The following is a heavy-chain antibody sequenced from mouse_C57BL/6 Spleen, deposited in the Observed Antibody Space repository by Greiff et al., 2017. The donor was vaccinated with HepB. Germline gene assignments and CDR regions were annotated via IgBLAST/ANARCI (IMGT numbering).Heavy chain of an antibody. CDR1: GFSLTSYG. D-gene: IGHD2-4*01. CDR3: AGNDYDFAWFAY. CDR2: IWSGGST. Sequence: VQLVESGPGLVQPSQSLSITCTVSGFSLTSYGVHWVRQSPGKGLEWLGVIWSGGSTDYNAAFISRLSISKDNSKSQVFFKMNSLPADDTAIYYCAGNDYDFAWFAYWGQGTLVTVSA. V-gene: IGHV2-2*01. J-gene: IGHJ3*01.